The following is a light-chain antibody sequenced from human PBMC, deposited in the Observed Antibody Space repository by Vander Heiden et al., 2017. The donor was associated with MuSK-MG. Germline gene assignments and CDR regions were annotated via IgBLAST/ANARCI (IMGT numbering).Light chain of an antibody. J-gene: IGKJ4*01. CDR2: DAS. Sequence: TLMTQSPATLSVSPGERVTLSCRASQSIVTNLAWYQQMPGQAPRLLVHDASSRATGIPARFWGSGSGTDFTLTISSLQSEDFAVYYCQQYKYWPLTFGGGTRVDIK. CDR3: QQYKYWPLT. V-gene: IGKV3-15*01. CDR1: QSIVTN.